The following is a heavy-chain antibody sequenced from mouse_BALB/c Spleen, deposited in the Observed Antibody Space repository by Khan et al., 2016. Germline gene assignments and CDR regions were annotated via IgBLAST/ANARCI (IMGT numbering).Heavy chain of an antibody. CDR3: ARDGLNYDYAMDY. CDR2: ISSYYGDS. CDR1: GYTFTDYA. J-gene: IGHJ4*01. Sequence: QVQLQQPGAELVRPGVSVKISCKGSGYTFTDYAMHWVKQSHAKSLEWIGVISSYYGDSSYNQKFEGKATMTVDKSSSTAYMELARLTSEDSAIYYYARDGLNYDYAMDYWGQGTSVTVSS. V-gene: IGHV1S137*01. D-gene: IGHD2-1*01.